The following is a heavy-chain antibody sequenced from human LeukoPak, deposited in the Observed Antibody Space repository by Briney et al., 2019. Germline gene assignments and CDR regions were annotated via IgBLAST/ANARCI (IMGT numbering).Heavy chain of an antibody. CDR2: IRSDGSSK. D-gene: IGHD4-17*01. V-gene: IGHV3-33*06. CDR3: AKWSGDYPSYYLDY. J-gene: IGHJ4*02. Sequence: PGRSLTLSCAASGFTFSSFGLHWVRQAPGKGLEWVALIRSDGSSKNYADSVKGRFTISRDTSKNTVHLQMNNLRAEDTAVYYCAKWSGDYPSYYLDYWGQGTLVTVSS. CDR1: GFTFSSFG.